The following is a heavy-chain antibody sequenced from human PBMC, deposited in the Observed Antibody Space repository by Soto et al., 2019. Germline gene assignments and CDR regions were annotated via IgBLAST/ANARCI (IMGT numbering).Heavy chain of an antibody. Sequence: QVQLVESGGGVVQPGRSLRLSCAASGFTFSSYAMHWVRQAPGKGLEWVAVISYDGSNKYYADSVKGRFTISRDNSKNTLYLQMNSLRAEDTAVCYCARDKEYGDPREVHWFDPWGQGTLVTVSS. CDR1: GFTFSSYA. V-gene: IGHV3-30-3*01. CDR3: ARDKEYGDPREVHWFDP. D-gene: IGHD4-17*01. CDR2: ISYDGSNK. J-gene: IGHJ5*02.